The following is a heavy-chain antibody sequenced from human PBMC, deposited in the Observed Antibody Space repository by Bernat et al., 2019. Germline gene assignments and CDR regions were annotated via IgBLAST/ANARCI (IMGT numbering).Heavy chain of an antibody. CDR1: GFTFSSYG. V-gene: IGHV3-30*03. CDR2: ISYDGSNK. Sequence: QVQLVESGGGVVQPGRSLRLSCAASGFTFSSYGMHWVRQAPGKGLEWVAVISYDGSNKYYADSVKGRFTISRDNSKNTLYLQMNSLRAEDTAVYYCAPRQGTFDYWGQGTLVTVSS. J-gene: IGHJ4*02. CDR3: APRQGTFDY. D-gene: IGHD1-1*01.